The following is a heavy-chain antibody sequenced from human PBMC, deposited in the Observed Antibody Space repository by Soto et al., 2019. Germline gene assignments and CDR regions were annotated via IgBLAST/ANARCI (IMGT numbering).Heavy chain of an antibody. CDR3: ARIRDEDCSGGSCYYYFDY. CDR1: GFSLSNARMG. D-gene: IGHD2-15*01. V-gene: IGHV2-26*01. Sequence: QVTLKESGPVLVKPTETLTLTCTVSGFSLSNARMGVSWIRQPPGKALEWLAHIFSNDEKSYSTSLKSRLTISKDTSKSQVVLTMTNMDPVDTATYYCARIRDEDCSGGSCYYYFDYWGQGTLVTSPQ. J-gene: IGHJ4*02. CDR2: IFSNDEK.